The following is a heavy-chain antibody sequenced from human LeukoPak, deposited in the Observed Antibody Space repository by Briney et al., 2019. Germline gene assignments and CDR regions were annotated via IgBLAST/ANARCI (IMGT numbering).Heavy chain of an antibody. V-gene: IGHV1-18*01. Sequence: ASVKVSCKASGYTFTSYDINWVRQAPGQGLEWMGWVSGYNGNTNYAQKFEGRVAMTTDTSSSTAYMELRSLRSDDTAVYYCARDQGTDYGMDVWGQGTTVTVSS. D-gene: IGHD1-1*01. J-gene: IGHJ6*02. CDR3: ARDQGTDYGMDV. CDR2: VSGYNGNT. CDR1: GYTFTSYD.